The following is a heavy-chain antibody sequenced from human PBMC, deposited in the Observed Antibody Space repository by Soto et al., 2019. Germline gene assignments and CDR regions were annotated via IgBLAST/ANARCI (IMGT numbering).Heavy chain of an antibody. CDR1: AGTFSSHG. Sequence: SVKVTFEASAGTFSSHGISWGRQAPGQGVEWMGGIIPILGTTNYAHQFQERVTIIADESTSTAYMEVSSLRPEDTAVYYCARVGVMVAKDSYYYGMDVWGQGPTVTVYS. V-gene: IGHV1-69*13. J-gene: IGHJ6*02. CDR3: ARVGVMVAKDSYYYGMDV. CDR2: IIPILGTT. D-gene: IGHD3-16*02.